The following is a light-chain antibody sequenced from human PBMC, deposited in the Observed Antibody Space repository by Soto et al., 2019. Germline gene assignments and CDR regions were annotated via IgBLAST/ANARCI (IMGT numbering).Light chain of an antibody. V-gene: IGKV3-15*01. J-gene: IGKJ4*01. CDR2: GAS. Sequence: EIVMTQSPATLSVSPGERATLSCRASQSISSNLAWYQQKLGQAPRLLIYGASTRATGIPARFSGSGSGTEFTLTISRLEPEDFAVYYCQHYGTSLTFGGGAKVEI. CDR3: QHYGTSLT. CDR1: QSISSN.